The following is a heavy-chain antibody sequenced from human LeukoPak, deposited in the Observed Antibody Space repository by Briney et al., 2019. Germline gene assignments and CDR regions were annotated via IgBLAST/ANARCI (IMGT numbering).Heavy chain of an antibody. V-gene: IGHV4-34*01. D-gene: IGHD3-22*01. CDR3: ARGRHDITMIVVVMTSVSYYLDV. CDR1: GGSFSGYH. Sequence: SETLSLTCAVYGGSFSGYHWTWIRQSPGKGLERIGDINPSGSTYYNPSLKSRLTISVDTSKNQFSLKLRSVTAADTAVYYCARGRHDITMIVVVMTSVSYYLDVCGKGTTVTVS. J-gene: IGHJ6*03. CDR2: INPSGST.